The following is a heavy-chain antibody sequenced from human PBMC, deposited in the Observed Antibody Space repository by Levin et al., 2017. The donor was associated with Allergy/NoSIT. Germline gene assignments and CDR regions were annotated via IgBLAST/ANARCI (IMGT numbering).Heavy chain of an antibody. Sequence: QHGESLKISCSASGFTFNDYGMQWVRQAPGGGLQWVALLWFDGSNKNYVDSVKGRFIISRDNFKSTLYLQMDSLRVEDTAVYYCARYYGNHAGTYGMDVWGQGTTVTVSS. CDR3: ARYYGNHAGTYGMDV. V-gene: IGHV3-33*01. D-gene: IGHD3-3*01. CDR1: GFTFNDYG. CDR2: LWFDGSNK. J-gene: IGHJ6*02.